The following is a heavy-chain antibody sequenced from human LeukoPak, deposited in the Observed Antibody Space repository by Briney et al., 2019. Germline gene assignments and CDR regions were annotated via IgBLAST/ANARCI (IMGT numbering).Heavy chain of an antibody. V-gene: IGHV3-30*02. CDR1: GFTFSSYG. J-gene: IGHJ6*03. D-gene: IGHD1-7*01. Sequence: GGSLRLSCAASGFTFSSYGMHWVRQAPGKGLEWVAFIRYDGSIKYYADSVKGRFTISRDNSKNTLYLQMNSLRAEDTAVYYCARDSSNWSYDSHKYYYYMDVWGKGTTVTVSS. CDR2: IRYDGSIK. CDR3: ARDSSNWSYDSHKYYYYMDV.